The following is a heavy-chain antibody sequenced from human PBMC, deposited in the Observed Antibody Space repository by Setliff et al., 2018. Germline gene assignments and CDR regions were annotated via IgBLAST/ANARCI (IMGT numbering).Heavy chain of an antibody. V-gene: IGHV4-61*02. CDR2: LHTSGST. J-gene: IGHJ4*02. Sequence: SETLSLTCALSGGSISSGSYHWSWIRQPAGQGLEWVGRLHTSGSTNYNPSLKSRVTMSVDTSKNQFSLKLTSVTAADTAVYYCRVWVDMIEVDSWAQGTLVTVSS. D-gene: IGHD3-22*01. CDR3: RVWVDMIEVDS. CDR1: GGSISSGSYH.